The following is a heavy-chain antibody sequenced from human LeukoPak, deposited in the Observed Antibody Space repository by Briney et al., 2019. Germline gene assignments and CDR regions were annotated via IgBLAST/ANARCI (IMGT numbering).Heavy chain of an antibody. Sequence: GASVTVSCKASGYTFTRYYMHWVRPAPGQGLEWMGIINPSGGSTSYAQKFQGRVTMTRDTSTSTVYMELSSLRSEDTAVYYCARGVEMATIDYWGQGTLVTVSS. CDR3: ARGVEMATIDY. V-gene: IGHV1-46*01. J-gene: IGHJ4*02. CDR2: INPSGGST. CDR1: GYTFTRYY. D-gene: IGHD5-24*01.